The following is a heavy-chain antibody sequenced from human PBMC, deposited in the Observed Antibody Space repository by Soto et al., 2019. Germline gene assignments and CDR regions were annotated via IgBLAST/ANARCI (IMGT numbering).Heavy chain of an antibody. J-gene: IGHJ4*02. CDR2: INPHGGST. CDR3: ARSSGGNFDY. V-gene: IGHV1-46*01. CDR1: RDTFTSYY. Sequence: ASAKVSCKAPRDTFTSYYINWVRQAPGQGLEWMGVINPHGGSTAYAQKFKGRVTLTRDTSASTVYMEVSSLTSEDTAMYYCARSSGGNFDYWGQGTLVTVS. D-gene: IGHD3-16*01.